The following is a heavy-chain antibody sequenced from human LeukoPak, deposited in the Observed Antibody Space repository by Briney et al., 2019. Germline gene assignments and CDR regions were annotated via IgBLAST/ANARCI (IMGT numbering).Heavy chain of an antibody. CDR1: GFTFSIHS. V-gene: IGHV3-21*01. D-gene: IGHD3-10*01. CDR3: ARDRRTMVRGVNPYYFDY. Sequence: GVSLTLSCSASGFTFSIHSMNWVRHAPGKGLEGVSSISSSSSYIYYADSVKGRFTIYRDNAKKSLYLQMNGLRAEDTGVYYCARDRRTMVRGVNPYYFDYWGQGTLVTVSS. CDR2: ISSSSSYI. J-gene: IGHJ4*02.